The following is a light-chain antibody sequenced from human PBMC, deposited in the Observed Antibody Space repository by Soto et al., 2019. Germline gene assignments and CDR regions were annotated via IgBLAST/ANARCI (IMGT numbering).Light chain of an antibody. CDR3: QQYYSPPPT. V-gene: IGKV4-1*01. CDR2: WAS. Sequence: DIVMTQSPDSLAVSLGERPTINCKSSQSVLYSSNNKNYLAWYQQKPGQPPKLLIYWASTRESGVPDRFSGSGSGTDFTLTISSLQSEDVAVYYCQQYYSPPPTFGQGNKVEIK. J-gene: IGKJ1*01. CDR1: QSVLYSSNNKNY.